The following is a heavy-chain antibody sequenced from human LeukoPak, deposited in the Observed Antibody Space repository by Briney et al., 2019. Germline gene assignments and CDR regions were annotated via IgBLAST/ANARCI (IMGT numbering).Heavy chain of an antibody. CDR3: ARTPEESGIAAGDYGMDV. D-gene: IGHD6-13*01. CDR1: GDSFSSNSAA. Sequence: SQTLSLTCAISGDSFSSNSAAWNWIRQSPSRGLEWLGRTYYRSKWYNDYAVSVKSRITINPDTSKNQFSLQLNSVTPEDTAVYYCARTPEESGIAAGDYGMDVWGQGTTVTVSS. J-gene: IGHJ6*02. V-gene: IGHV6-1*01. CDR2: TYYRSKWYN.